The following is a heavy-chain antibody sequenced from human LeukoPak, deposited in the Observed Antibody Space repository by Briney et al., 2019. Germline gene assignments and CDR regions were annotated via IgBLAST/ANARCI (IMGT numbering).Heavy chain of an antibody. CDR1: GFTFSSYS. CDR3: ATDGGPGYSSTWYLY. V-gene: IGHV3-21*01. D-gene: IGHD6-13*01. CDR2: ISSSNSYK. J-gene: IGHJ4*02. Sequence: GGSLRLSCAASGFTFSSYSMNWVRQAPGKGLEWVSSISSSNSYKYYADSVKGRFTISRDDAKNSLYLQMNSLRAEDTAVYYCATDGGPGYSSTWYLYWGQGTLVTVSS.